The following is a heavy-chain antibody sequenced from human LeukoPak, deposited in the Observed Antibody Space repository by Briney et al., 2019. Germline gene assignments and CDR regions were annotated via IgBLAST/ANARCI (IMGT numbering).Heavy chain of an antibody. CDR1: GGSISNYY. Sequence: PSETLSLTCTVSGGSISNYYWTWIRQPPGKGLEWIGYIYSSGNTNYNPSLKSRVTISVDTSKNQFSLKLSSVTAADTAVYYCARSSGWYYFDYWGQGTLVAVSS. V-gene: IGHV4-59*01. J-gene: IGHJ4*02. CDR2: IYSSGNT. D-gene: IGHD6-13*01. CDR3: ARSSGWYYFDY.